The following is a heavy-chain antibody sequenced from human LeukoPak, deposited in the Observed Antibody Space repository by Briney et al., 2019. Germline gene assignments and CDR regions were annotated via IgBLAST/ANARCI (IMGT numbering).Heavy chain of an antibody. CDR3: ARGRQLVRWFDP. CDR1: GGSFSGYY. J-gene: IGHJ5*02. Sequence: SETLSLTCAVYGGSFSGYYWSWIRQPPGKGLEWIGEINHSGSTNYNPSLKSRVTISVDTSKNQFSLKLSPVTAADTAVYYCARGRQLVRWFDPWGQGTLVTVS. V-gene: IGHV4-34*01. CDR2: INHSGST. D-gene: IGHD6-6*01.